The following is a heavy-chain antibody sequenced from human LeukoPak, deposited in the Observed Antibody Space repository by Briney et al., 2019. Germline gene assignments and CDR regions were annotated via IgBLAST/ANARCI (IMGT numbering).Heavy chain of an antibody. CDR2: ISSSGSTI. CDR1: GFTFSDYY. Sequence: PGGSLRLSCAASGFTFSDYYMSWIRQAPGKGLEWVSYISSSGSTIYYADSVKGRFTISRDNAKNSLYLQMNRLRAEDTAVYYCARDQGDYYDSSGPGYWGQGTLVTVSS. J-gene: IGHJ4*02. V-gene: IGHV3-11*04. D-gene: IGHD3-22*01. CDR3: ARDQGDYYDSSGPGY.